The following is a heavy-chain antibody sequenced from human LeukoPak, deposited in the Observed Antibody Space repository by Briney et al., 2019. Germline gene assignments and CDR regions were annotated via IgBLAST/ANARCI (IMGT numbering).Heavy chain of an antibody. CDR1: GYTFTGYY. V-gene: IGHV1-2*02. Sequence: ASVKVSCKASGYTFTGYYMHWVRQAPGQGLEWMGWINPNSGGTNYAQKFQGRVTMTRDTSISTAYMELSRLRSDDTAVYYCARDQEEIRSTFDHWGQGTLVTVSS. J-gene: IGHJ4*02. CDR3: ARDQEEIRSTFDH. D-gene: IGHD3-16*01. CDR2: INPNSGGT.